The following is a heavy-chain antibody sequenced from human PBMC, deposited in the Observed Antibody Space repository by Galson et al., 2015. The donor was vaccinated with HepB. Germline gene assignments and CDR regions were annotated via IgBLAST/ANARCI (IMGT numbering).Heavy chain of an antibody. Sequence: SLRLSCAASGFTFDEYAIHWVRPVPGTGLEWVSGINWYGVLIIYPDSVNGRFTVSRDNVKNCLYLQMNDLRPEDTALYFCARAPKGWGPSDYWGQGTLVTVSS. J-gene: IGHJ4*02. V-gene: IGHV3-9*01. CDR2: INWYGVLI. CDR1: GFTFDEYA. CDR3: ARAPKGWGPSDY. D-gene: IGHD3-16*01.